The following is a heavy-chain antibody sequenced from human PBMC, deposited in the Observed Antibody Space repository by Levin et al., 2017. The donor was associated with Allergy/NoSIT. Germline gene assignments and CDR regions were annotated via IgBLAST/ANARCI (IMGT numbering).Heavy chain of an antibody. D-gene: IGHD6-13*01. CDR3: ARDMSIAAAGTLLNWFDP. J-gene: IGHJ5*02. CDR2: ISYDGSNK. V-gene: IGHV3-30*04. Sequence: GGSLRLSCAASGFTFSSYAMHWVRQAPGKGLEWVAVISYDGSNKYYADSVKGRFTISRDNSKNTLYLQMNSLRAEDTAVYYCARDMSIAAAGTLLNWFDPWGQGTLVTVSS. CDR1: GFTFSSYA.